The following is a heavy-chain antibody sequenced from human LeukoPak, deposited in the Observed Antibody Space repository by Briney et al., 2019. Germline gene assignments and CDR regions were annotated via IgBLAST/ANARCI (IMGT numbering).Heavy chain of an antibody. Sequence: SETLSLTCTVSGGSISSYYWSWIRQPPGKGLEWIGYIYYSGSTNDNPSLKSRVTISVDTSKNQFSLKLSSVTAADTAVYYCARDPDYYDILTGYYKGPGWWYFDLWGRGTLVTVSS. CDR3: ARDPDYYDILTGYYKGPGWWYFDL. CDR2: IYYSGST. CDR1: GGSISSYY. V-gene: IGHV4-59*01. D-gene: IGHD3-9*01. J-gene: IGHJ2*01.